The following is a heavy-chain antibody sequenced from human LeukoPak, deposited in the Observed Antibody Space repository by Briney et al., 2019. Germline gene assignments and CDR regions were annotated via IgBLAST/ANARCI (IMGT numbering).Heavy chain of an antibody. CDR1: GFSFTDYP. CDR3: EADIRYAFDY. CDR2: IRTTAEGAKYA. Sequence: QPGGSLRLSCATSGFSFTDYPMNCVRQAPGKGLEWISNIRTTAEGAKYAYYADSVKGRVTISRDDGKNTLYLHMNSLRDDDTAFYYAEADIRYAFDYWGQGILVTVSS. V-gene: IGHV3-48*02. D-gene: IGHD3-9*01. J-gene: IGHJ4*02.